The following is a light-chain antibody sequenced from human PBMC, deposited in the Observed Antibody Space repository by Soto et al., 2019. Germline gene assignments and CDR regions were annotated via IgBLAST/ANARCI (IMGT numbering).Light chain of an antibody. J-gene: IGLJ1*01. V-gene: IGLV2-14*01. CDR1: SSDVGAYTS. CDR3: TSYTSDNRNYV. CDR2: EVS. Sequence: QSALTQPASVSGSPGQSITISCTGTSSDVGAYTSVSWYQQHPGKAPKLKIYEVSNRPSGVSNRFSGSKSANTASLTISGLQADDEAHYYCTSYTSDNRNYVFGTGTKVTVL.